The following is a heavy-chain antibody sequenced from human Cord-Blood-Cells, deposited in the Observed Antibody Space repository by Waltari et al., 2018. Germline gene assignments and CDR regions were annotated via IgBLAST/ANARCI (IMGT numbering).Heavy chain of an antibody. CDR2: IWYDGSNK. CDR3: ARGSDGVYYFDY. V-gene: IGHV3-33*01. Sequence: QVQLVESGGGVVQPGRSLRLSCAASGFTFSSYGMHWVRQAPGKGLGWVAVIWYDGSNKYCADSVKGRFTISRDNSKNTLYLQMNSLMAEDTAVYYCARGSDGVYYFDYWGQGTLVTVSS. J-gene: IGHJ4*02. D-gene: IGHD2-21*01. CDR1: GFTFSSYG.